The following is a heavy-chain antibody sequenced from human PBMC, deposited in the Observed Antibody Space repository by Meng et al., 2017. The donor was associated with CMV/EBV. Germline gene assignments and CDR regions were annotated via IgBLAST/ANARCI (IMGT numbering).Heavy chain of an antibody. CDR3: ARVQCYDSSGYPCY. Sequence: GGSLRFSCAASGFTFSSYSMNWVRQAPGKGLEWVSSISSSSSYIYYTDSVKGRFTITRDNAKNSLYLQMNSLRAEDTAVYYCARVQCYDSSGYPCYWGQGTLVTVSS. CDR1: GFTFSSYS. J-gene: IGHJ4*02. V-gene: IGHV3-21*01. D-gene: IGHD3-22*01. CDR2: ISSSSSYI.